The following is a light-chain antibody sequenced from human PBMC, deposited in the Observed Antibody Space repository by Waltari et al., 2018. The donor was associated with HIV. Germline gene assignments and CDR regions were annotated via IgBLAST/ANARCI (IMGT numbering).Light chain of an antibody. Sequence: QSELTQSPSASGTPGQRITISCSGSSSNLERNYVYWYKQFPGPTPKVLIYKDNERPSGVADRISGSKSGTSASLLISGLRSDDEADYYCAVWDESLDGWLFGGGTKLTVL. J-gene: IGLJ3*02. V-gene: IGLV1-47*01. CDR3: AVWDESLDGWL. CDR1: SSNLERNY. CDR2: KDN.